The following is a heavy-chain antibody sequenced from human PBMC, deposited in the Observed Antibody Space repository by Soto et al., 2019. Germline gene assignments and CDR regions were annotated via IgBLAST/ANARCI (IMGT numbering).Heavy chain of an antibody. CDR2: IKSKKDGGAR. CDR1: GFMFSSAW. D-gene: IGHD2-15*01. CDR3: GEGWHDS. J-gene: IGHJ4*02. Sequence: EVQVVESGGDLVEPGGSLRLSCVTSGFMFSSAWMSWVRQDPGKGLEWVARIKSKKDGGARDYAAPVNGIFSISRDDSKSTVYLQINSLRVEVTALYYCGEGWHDSWCQGTLVTVPS. V-gene: IGHV3-15*01.